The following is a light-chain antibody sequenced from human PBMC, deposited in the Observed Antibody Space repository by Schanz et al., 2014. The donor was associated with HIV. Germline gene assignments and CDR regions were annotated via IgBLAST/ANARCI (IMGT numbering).Light chain of an antibody. V-gene: IGKV3-20*01. Sequence: EIVLTQSPGTLSLSPGERATLSCRASQTVSSNSLGWYQQKRGQVPRLLIYSASRRANGIPDRFSGSGSGTDFTLIISRLEPEDFAVYYCQHHATSPRTFGQGTRVEIK. CDR3: QHHATSPRT. CDR1: QTVSSNS. CDR2: SAS. J-gene: IGKJ1*01.